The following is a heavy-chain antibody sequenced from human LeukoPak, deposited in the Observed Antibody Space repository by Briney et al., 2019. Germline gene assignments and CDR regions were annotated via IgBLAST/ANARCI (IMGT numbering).Heavy chain of an antibody. J-gene: IGHJ4*02. CDR3: AKDYYYDSSGHYY. CDR1: GFTFDDYA. Sequence: GGSKIFCCAASGFTFDDYAMHWVRQAPGKGLEWVSLISGDSGSTYYADSVVGRSTISRDNSKNSLYLQMNSLRTEDTALYYCAKDYYYDSSGHYYWGQGTLVTVSS. CDR2: ISGDSGST. V-gene: IGHV3-43*02. D-gene: IGHD3-22*01.